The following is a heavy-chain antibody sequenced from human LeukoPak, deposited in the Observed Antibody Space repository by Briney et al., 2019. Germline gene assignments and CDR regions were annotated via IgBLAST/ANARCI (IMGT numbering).Heavy chain of an antibody. CDR1: GYTFTGYY. J-gene: IGHJ5*02. CDR2: IDLYSGGT. CDR3: ARGVLLWFGEFSRENWFDP. Sequence: GPSVKVSRTSSGYTFTGYYMHWVRLAPGQGLGRMGWIDLYSGGTNYAQKFQGWVTMTRDTSISTAYMELSRLRSDDTAVYYCARGVLLWFGEFSRENWFDPWGQGTLVTVSS. V-gene: IGHV1-2*04. D-gene: IGHD3-10*01.